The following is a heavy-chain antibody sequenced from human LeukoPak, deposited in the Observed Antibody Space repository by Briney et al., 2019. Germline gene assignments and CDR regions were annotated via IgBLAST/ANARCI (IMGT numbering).Heavy chain of an antibody. CDR1: GGSISSSSYY. Sequence: PSETLSLTCTVSGGSISSSSYYWGWIRQPPGKGLEWIGSIYYSGSTYYNPSLKSRVTISVDTSKNQFSLKLSSVTAADTAVYYCARDGGRRWLQSPQPVDYWGQGTLVTVSS. V-gene: IGHV4-39*07. J-gene: IGHJ4*02. CDR2: IYYSGST. D-gene: IGHD5-24*01. CDR3: ARDGGRRWLQSPQPVDY.